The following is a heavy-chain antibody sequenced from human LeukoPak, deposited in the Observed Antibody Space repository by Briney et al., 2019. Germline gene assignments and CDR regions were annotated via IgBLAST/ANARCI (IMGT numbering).Heavy chain of an antibody. D-gene: IGHD1-26*01. CDR1: GYTFTSYD. CDR2: MNPNSGNT. Sequence: ASVKVSCKASGYTFTSYDINWVRQATGQGLEWMGWMNPNSGNTGYAQKFQGRVTMTRNTSISTAYMEVSSLRSEDSAVYYCARDGPQKYSGSYYGIGYWGQGTLVTVSS. V-gene: IGHV1-8*02. CDR3: ARDGPQKYSGSYYGIGY. J-gene: IGHJ4*02.